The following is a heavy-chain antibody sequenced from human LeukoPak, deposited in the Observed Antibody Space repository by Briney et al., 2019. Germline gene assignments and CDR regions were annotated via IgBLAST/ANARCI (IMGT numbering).Heavy chain of an antibody. CDR1: GFTFSSYA. CDR3: ARGGPVGWYGNLPYYFDY. CDR2: ISYDGSNK. D-gene: IGHD6-19*01. J-gene: IGHJ4*02. Sequence: GRSLRLSCAASGFTFSSYAMHWVRQAPGKGLEWVAVISYDGSNKYYADSVKGRFTISRDNSKNTLYLQMNSLRAEDTAVYYCARGGPVGWYGNLPYYFDYWGQGTLVTVSS. V-gene: IGHV3-30-3*01.